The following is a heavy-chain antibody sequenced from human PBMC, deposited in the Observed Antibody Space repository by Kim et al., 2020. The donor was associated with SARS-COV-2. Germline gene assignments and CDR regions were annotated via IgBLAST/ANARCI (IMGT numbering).Heavy chain of an antibody. V-gene: IGHV1-46*01. D-gene: IGHD6-13*01. Sequence: SNEQNFQGRVIITSDTSTTTVYMDLSSLRSEDTAVYYCARETASAGKAFDCWGQGTLVAVSS. CDR3: ARETASAGKAFDC. J-gene: IGHJ4*02.